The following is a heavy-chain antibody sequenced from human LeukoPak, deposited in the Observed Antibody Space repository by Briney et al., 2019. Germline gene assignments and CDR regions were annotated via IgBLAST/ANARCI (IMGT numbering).Heavy chain of an antibody. CDR3: VSIAAADHTEYYYYYMDV. Sequence: SLRLSCAASGFIFDDYAMHWVRQVPGQGLEWVSGITWNSGSIDYADSVKGRFTISRDNAKNSLYLQMNSLRAEDTAVYYCVSIAAADHTEYYYYYMDVWGKGTTVTISS. CDR2: ITWNSGSI. D-gene: IGHD6-13*01. CDR1: GFIFDDYA. J-gene: IGHJ6*03. V-gene: IGHV3-9*01.